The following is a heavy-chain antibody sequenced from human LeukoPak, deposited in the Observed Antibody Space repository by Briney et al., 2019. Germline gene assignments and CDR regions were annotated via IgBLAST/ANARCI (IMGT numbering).Heavy chain of an antibody. V-gene: IGHV1-2*02. Sequence: ASVKVSCKASGYTFTGYYMHWVRQAPGQGLEWMGWINPNSGGTNYAQKFQGRVTMTRDTSISTAYMELSRLRSDDAAVYYCARLGRGYSSSWYPAWAFDIWGQGTMVTVFS. D-gene: IGHD6-13*01. CDR2: INPNSGGT. J-gene: IGHJ3*02. CDR1: GYTFTGYY. CDR3: ARLGRGYSSSWYPAWAFDI.